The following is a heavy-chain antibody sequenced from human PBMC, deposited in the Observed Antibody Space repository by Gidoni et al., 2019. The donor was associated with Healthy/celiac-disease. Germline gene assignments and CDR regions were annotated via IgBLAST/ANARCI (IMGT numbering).Heavy chain of an antibody. V-gene: IGHV1-2*04. CDR1: GYTVTVYE. D-gene: IGHD3-10*01. CDR2: IHPNSGGT. Sequence: QVQLVQSGAEGKKPGASVKVSCKASGYTVTVYEMHWLRQAPGQGLEWLGWIHPNSGGTNYAQKFQGWVTMTRDTSISTAYMELSRLRSDDTAVYYCARGETISLWFGEPGDHWGQGTLVTVSS. J-gene: IGHJ4*02. CDR3: ARGETISLWFGEPGDH.